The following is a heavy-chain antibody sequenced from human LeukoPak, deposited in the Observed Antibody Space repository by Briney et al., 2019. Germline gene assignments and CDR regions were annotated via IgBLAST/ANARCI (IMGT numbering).Heavy chain of an antibody. Sequence: SVKVSCKASGFTFTSSAVQWVRQARGQRLEWIGWIVVGSGNTNYAQKFQERVTITRDMSTSTAYMELSSLRSEDTAVYYYAAYGSGSYYPYYYYGMDVWGQGTTVTVSS. J-gene: IGHJ6*02. V-gene: IGHV1-58*01. CDR1: GFTFTSSA. D-gene: IGHD3-10*01. CDR2: IVVGSGNT. CDR3: AAYGSGSYYPYYYYGMDV.